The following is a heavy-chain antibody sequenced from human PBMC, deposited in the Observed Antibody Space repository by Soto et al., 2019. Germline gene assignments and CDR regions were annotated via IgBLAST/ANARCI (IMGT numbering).Heavy chain of an antibody. CDR1: GGSISPFY. CDR3: ARDVGLHYDTGYFDFWSGKNNWFDP. J-gene: IGHJ5*02. Sequence: SETLSLTCTVSGGSISPFYCSWIRQPPGKGLEYIGYISYRGDTNYNPSLKSRVILSVDTSQNQFSLRLSSVTAADTAVYYCARDVGLHYDTGYFDFWSGKNNWFDPWGQGTLVTVSS. D-gene: IGHD3-3*01. CDR2: ISYRGDT. V-gene: IGHV4-59*01.